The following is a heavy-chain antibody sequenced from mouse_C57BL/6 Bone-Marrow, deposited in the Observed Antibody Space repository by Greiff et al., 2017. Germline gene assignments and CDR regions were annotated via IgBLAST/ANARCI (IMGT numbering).Heavy chain of an antibody. CDR1: GFSLTSYG. J-gene: IGHJ3*01. D-gene: IGHD2-2*01. CDR2: IWSGGST. CDR3: ARNGGLWLRSWFAY. V-gene: IGHV2-2*01. Sequence: VQRVESGPGLVQPSPSLSITCTVSGFSLTSYGVHWVRPSPGKGLEWLGVIWSGGSTDYNAAFISRLSISKDPSKSPVSFKMNSLQADNTAKYSGARNGGLWLRSWFAYWGQGTLVTVSA.